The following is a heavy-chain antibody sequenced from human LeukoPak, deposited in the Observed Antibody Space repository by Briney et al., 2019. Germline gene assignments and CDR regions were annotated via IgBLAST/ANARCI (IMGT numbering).Heavy chain of an antibody. J-gene: IGHJ3*02. CDR1: GFTFSSYG. CDR3: AKQLGIGPAEWEETEDAFDI. Sequence: PGGSLRLSCAASGFTFSSYGMHWVRQAPGKGLEWVAVISYDGSNKYYADSVKGRFTISRDNSKNTLYLQMNSLRAEDTAVYYCAKQLGIGPAEWEETEDAFDIWGQGTMVTVSS. D-gene: IGHD7-27*01. CDR2: ISYDGSNK. V-gene: IGHV3-30*18.